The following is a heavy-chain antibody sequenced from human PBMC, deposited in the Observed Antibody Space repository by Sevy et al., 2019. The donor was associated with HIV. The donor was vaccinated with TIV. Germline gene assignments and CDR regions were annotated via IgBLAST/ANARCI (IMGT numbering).Heavy chain of an antibody. CDR1: GFNFQTFG. D-gene: IGHD3-10*02. Sequence: GGSLRLSCSAFGFNFQTFGMHWIRQAPGKGPEWLAVISSDGINHDYAASVKGRFTIYRDNSKSLLFLQMNSLTPNDTAVYFCTKESLRGTYIRGDIDHWGQGTLVTVSS. CDR3: TKESLRGTYIRGDIDH. V-gene: IGHV3-30*18. J-gene: IGHJ4*02. CDR2: ISSDGINH.